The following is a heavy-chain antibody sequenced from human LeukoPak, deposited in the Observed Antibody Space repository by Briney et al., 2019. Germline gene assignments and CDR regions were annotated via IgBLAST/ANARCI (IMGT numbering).Heavy chain of an antibody. CDR1: GYTFTGYY. CDR3: ARDLRYYDFWSGSFDY. J-gene: IGHJ4*02. CDR2: ISAYNGNT. Sequence: ASVKVSCKASGYTFTGYYIHWVRQAPGQGLEWMGWISAYNGNTNYAQKLQGRVTMTTDTSTSTAYMELRSLRSDDTAVYYCARDLRYYDFWSGSFDYWGQGTLVTVSS. D-gene: IGHD3-3*01. V-gene: IGHV1-18*04.